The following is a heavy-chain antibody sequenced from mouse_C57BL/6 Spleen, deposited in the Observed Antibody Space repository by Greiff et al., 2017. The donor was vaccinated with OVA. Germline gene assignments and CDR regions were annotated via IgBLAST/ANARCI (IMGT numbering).Heavy chain of an antibody. V-gene: IGHV1-80*01. D-gene: IGHD3-2*02. CDR3: ARTKAQDTSYAMDY. Sequence: QVQLQQSGAELVKPGASVKISCKASGYAFSSYWMNWVKQRPGKGLEWIGQIYPGDGDTNYNGKFKGTATLTADKSSSTAYMQLSSLTSEDAAVYFCARTKAQDTSYAMDYWGQGTSVTVSS. CDR1: GYAFSSYW. CDR2: IYPGDGDT. J-gene: IGHJ4*01.